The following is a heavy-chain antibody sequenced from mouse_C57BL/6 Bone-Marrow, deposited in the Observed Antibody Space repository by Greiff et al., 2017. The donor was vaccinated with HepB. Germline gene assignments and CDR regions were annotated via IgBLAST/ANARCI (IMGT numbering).Heavy chain of an antibody. Sequence: EVMLVESGGGLVKPGGSLKLSCAASGFTFSSYAMSWVRQTPEKRLEWVATISDGGSYTYYPDNVKGRFTISRDNAKNNLYLQMSHLKSEDTAMYYCARMSGKDDWYFDVWGTGTTVTVSS. D-gene: IGHD1-3*01. CDR1: GFTFSSYA. V-gene: IGHV5-4*03. CDR3: ARMSGKDDWYFDV. CDR2: ISDGGSYT. J-gene: IGHJ1*03.